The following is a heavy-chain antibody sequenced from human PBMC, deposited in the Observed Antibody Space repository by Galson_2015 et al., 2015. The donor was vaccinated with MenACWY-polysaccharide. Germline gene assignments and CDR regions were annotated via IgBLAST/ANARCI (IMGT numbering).Heavy chain of an antibody. CDR1: GDSITSAGYF. Sequence: LTCTVSGDSITSAGYFWSWIRQHPGEGLEWIASISYDGGTYYNPSLKSRVTISVDTPKNQFSLKLNSVTAADTAVYYCVRDGGGGNGWYWFDLWGQGTRVTVSS. V-gene: IGHV4-31*03. CDR2: ISYDGGT. D-gene: IGHD6-19*01. CDR3: VRDGGGGNGWYWFDL. J-gene: IGHJ5*02.